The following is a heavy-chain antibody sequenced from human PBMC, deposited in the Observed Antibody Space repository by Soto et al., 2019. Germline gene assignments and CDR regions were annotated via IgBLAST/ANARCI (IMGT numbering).Heavy chain of an antibody. Sequence: SETLSLTCAVYGGSFSGYFWLWIRQPPGKGLEWIGEINHSGSTNHNPSLKSRVTISLDMSTNQFSLRLNSVTAADTAVYYCATYGAFAKYYFDYWGRGALVTVSS. J-gene: IGHJ4*02. V-gene: IGHV4-34*01. CDR3: ATYGAFAKYYFDY. CDR2: INHSGST. D-gene: IGHD2-8*01. CDR1: GGSFSGYF.